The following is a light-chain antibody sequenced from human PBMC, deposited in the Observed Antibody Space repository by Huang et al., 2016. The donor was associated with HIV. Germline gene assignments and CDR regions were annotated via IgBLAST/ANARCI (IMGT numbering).Light chain of an antibody. CDR3: QQYNNWPWT. Sequence: EIVMTQSPGTLSESPGERVTLSCRASQSVSRNLGWYQQKPGQAPRLLIYGASTRAPGIPGRFSGSGSGTDFTLTISSLQSEDCAVYYCQQYNNWPWTFGQGTKVEI. CDR1: QSVSRN. V-gene: IGKV3D-15*01. CDR2: GAS. J-gene: IGKJ1*01.